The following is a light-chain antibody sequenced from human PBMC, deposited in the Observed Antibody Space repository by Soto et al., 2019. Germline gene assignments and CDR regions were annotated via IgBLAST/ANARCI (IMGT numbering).Light chain of an antibody. CDR2: EVS. CDR1: SSDVGSYNL. V-gene: IGLV2-23*02. Sequence: QSVLTQPASVSGSPGQSITISCTGTSSDVGSYNLVSWYQQHPGKAPKLMISEVSKRPSGISDRFSGSKSGSTASLTISGLQAEDEAYYYCCSYAGTSTHTVFGGGTQLTVL. CDR3: CSYAGTSTHTV. J-gene: IGLJ7*01.